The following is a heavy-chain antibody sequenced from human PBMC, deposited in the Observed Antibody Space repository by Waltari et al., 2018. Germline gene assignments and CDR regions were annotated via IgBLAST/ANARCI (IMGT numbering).Heavy chain of an antibody. CDR1: GGSISSSNW. V-gene: IGHV4-4*02. D-gene: IGHD2-15*01. CDR3: ARVGGYCSGGSCRRDYYYYYGMDV. Sequence: QVQLQESGPGLVKPSGTLSLTCAVSGGSISSSNWWSWVRKPPGKGRGGIGEIYHSGSTNYNPSLKSRVTISVDKSKNQFSLKLSSVTAADTAVYYCARVGGYCSGGSCRRDYYYYYGMDVWGQGTTVTVSS. CDR2: IYHSGST. J-gene: IGHJ6*02.